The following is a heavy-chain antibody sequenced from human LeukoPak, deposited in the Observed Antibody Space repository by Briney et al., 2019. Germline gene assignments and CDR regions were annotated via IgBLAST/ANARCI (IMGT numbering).Heavy chain of an antibody. V-gene: IGHV4-30-4*08. J-gene: IGHJ5*01. Sequence: SETLSLTCTVSGGSISSGDYYWSWIRQPPGKGLEWIGYIYYSGSTYYNPSLKSRVTISVDTSKNQFSLNLNSVTAADTAVYYCARERRVLRYFASTANCFDSWGQGALVTVSS. CDR2: IYYSGST. CDR1: GGSISSGDYY. CDR3: ARERRVLRYFASTANCFDS. D-gene: IGHD3-9*01.